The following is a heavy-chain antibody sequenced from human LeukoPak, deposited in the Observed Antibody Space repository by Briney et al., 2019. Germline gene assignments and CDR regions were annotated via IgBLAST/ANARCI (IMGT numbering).Heavy chain of an antibody. J-gene: IGHJ4*02. D-gene: IGHD3-9*01. Sequence: SQTLSLTCAVSGASISSGGDSWSWVRQPPGKGLEWIGYMYHSGTTHCNPSLKSRATISGDGSKNQFSLRLKSVTAADTAVYYCARGWGILTNWGQGTLVTVSS. CDR2: MYHSGTT. CDR3: ARGWGILTN. CDR1: GASISSGGDS. V-gene: IGHV4-30-2*01.